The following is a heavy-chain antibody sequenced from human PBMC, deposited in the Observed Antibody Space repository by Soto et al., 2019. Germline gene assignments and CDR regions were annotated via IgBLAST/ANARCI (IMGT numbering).Heavy chain of an antibody. D-gene: IGHD4-4*01. CDR3: ARYSRSNYFGYYYYYYMDV. J-gene: IGHJ6*03. V-gene: IGHV3-74*01. CDR2: INSDGSST. Sequence: LRLSCAASGFTFSSYWMHWVRQAPGKGLVWVSRINSDGSSTSYADSVKGRFTISRDNAKNTLYLQMNSLRAEDTAVYYCARYSRSNYFGYYYYYYMDVWGKGTTVTVSS. CDR1: GFTFSSYW.